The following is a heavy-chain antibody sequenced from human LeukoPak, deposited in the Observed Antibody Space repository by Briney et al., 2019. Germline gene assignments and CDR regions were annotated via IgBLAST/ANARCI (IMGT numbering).Heavy chain of an antibody. V-gene: IGHV4-59*01. D-gene: IGHD3-3*01. Sequence: SETLSLTCTVSGGSISSYYWSWIRQPPGKGLEWIGYIYYSGSTNYNPSLKGRVTISVDTSKNQFSLKLSSVTAADTAVYYCARGLRFLEWLSLPPFDYWGQGTLVTVSS. CDR3: ARGLRFLEWLSLPPFDY. J-gene: IGHJ4*02. CDR1: GGSISSYY. CDR2: IYYSGST.